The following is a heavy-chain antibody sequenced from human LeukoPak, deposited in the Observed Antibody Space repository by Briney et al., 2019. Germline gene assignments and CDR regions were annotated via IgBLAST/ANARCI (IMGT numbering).Heavy chain of an antibody. Sequence: SETLSLTCTVSGGSISSYYWSWIRQPAGKGLEWIGRIYTSGSTNYNPSLKSRVTMSVDTSKNQFSLKLSSVTAADTAVYYCAREERITMVRGVMSDWGQGTLDTVSS. J-gene: IGHJ4*02. D-gene: IGHD3-10*01. V-gene: IGHV4-4*07. CDR2: IYTSGST. CDR3: AREERITMVRGVMSD. CDR1: GGSISSYY.